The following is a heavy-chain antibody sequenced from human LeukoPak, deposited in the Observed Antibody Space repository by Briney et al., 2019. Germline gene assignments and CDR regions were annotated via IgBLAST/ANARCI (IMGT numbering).Heavy chain of an antibody. D-gene: IGHD2-15*01. CDR3: ARDVRWSATSPGDY. Sequence: GGSLRLSCAASGFTFSSYAMHWVRQAPGKGLEYVSAISGNGGSTYYANSVKGRFTISRDNSKNTLYLQMGSLRAEDMAVYYCARDVRWSATSPGDYWGQGTLVTVSS. CDR1: GFTFSSYA. V-gene: IGHV3-64*01. CDR2: ISGNGGST. J-gene: IGHJ4*02.